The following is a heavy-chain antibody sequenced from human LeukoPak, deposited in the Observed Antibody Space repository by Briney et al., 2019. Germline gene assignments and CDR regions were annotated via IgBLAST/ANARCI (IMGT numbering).Heavy chain of an antibody. CDR2: IDTDGSRT. CDR3: ARRMSSGWALEDY. V-gene: IGHV3-74*01. CDR1: GFTFSTYW. Sequence: GGSLRLSCAASGFTFSTYWMHWVRQAPGKGLEGVSRIDTDGSRTSYADSVRGRFTISRDNAKNTLYLQMNSLRDEDTAVYYCARRMSSGWALEDYWGQGTLVTVSS. J-gene: IGHJ4*02. D-gene: IGHD6-19*01.